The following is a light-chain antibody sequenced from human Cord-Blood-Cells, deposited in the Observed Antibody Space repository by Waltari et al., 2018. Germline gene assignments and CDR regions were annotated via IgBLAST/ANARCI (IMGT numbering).Light chain of an antibody. V-gene: IGLV2-23*01. CDR3: CSYAGSSTYVV. Sequence: QSALTQPASVSGSPGQSITISCTGTRRDVGRYNLVSWYQQHPGKAPKLMIYEGSKLPSGVSKRFSGSKSGNTASLTISGLQAEDEADYYCCSYAGSSTYVVFGGGTKLTVL. CDR1: RRDVGRYNL. CDR2: EGS. J-gene: IGLJ2*01.